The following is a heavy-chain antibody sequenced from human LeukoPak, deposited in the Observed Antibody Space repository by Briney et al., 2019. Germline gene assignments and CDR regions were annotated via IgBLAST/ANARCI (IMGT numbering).Heavy chain of an antibody. J-gene: IGHJ3*02. Sequence: SETLSLTCTVSGGSISSGGYYWSWIRQHPGKGLEWIGYIYYSGSTYYNPSLKSRVTISVDTSKNQFSLKLSSVTAADTAVYYCARDSTIFGVVRAFDIWSQGTMVTVSS. CDR1: GGSISSGGYY. CDR3: ARDSTIFGVVRAFDI. CDR2: IYYSGST. V-gene: IGHV4-31*03. D-gene: IGHD3-3*01.